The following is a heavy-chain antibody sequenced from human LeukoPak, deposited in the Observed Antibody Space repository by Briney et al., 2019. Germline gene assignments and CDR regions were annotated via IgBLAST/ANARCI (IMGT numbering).Heavy chain of an antibody. V-gene: IGHV4-30-2*01. CDR1: GGSISSGGYY. D-gene: IGHD3-22*01. CDR2: IYHSGST. J-gene: IGHJ3*02. Sequence: PSQTLSLTCTVSGGSISSGGYYWSWIRQPPGKGLEWIGYIYHSGSTYYNPSRKGRVTISVDRSKNQFSLKLSSVTAADTAVYYCARTANYYDSSGYSGPLYGARGSKDAFDIWGQGTMVTVSS. CDR3: ARTANYYDSSGYSGPLYGARGSKDAFDI.